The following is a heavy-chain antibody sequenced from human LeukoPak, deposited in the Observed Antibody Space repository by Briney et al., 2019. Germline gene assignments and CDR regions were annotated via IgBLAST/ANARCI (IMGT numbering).Heavy chain of an antibody. CDR1: GYTFSTFW. CDR2: TPPGDFDT. CDR3: AKVVELATLTGDSYTYSYHVDV. V-gene: IGHV5-51*01. D-gene: IGHD5-24*01. J-gene: IGHJ6*03. Sequence: HGKPLKISSKASGYTFSTFWISGARHIHAKGREWRALTPPGDFDTRYSPSFEGQVTISADKSITTAYLHWSSPKASDTAMYYCAKVVELATLTGDSYTYSYHVDVWGKGTAVTVSS.